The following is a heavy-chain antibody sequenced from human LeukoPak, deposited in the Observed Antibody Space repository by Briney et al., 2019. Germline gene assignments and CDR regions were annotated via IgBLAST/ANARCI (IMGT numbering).Heavy chain of an antibody. Sequence: GGSLRLSCATSGFTFSGSAIHWVRQASGKGLEWVGRIRSKANSYATTDVASVKGRFTISRDDSKNTAYLEMSSLKTEDTAVYYCTRPSYDSSVSGVVYWGQGALVTVSS. V-gene: IGHV3-73*01. CDR2: IRSKANSYAT. D-gene: IGHD3-22*01. CDR1: GFTFSGSA. J-gene: IGHJ4*02. CDR3: TRPSYDSSVSGVVY.